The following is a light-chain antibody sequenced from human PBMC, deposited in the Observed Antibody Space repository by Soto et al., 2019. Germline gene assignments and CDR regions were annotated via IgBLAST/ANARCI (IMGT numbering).Light chain of an antibody. CDR3: KQRSNWPST. Sequence: EIVLTQSPATLSLSPGDRATLSCRASQSVSSYLAWYQQKPGQAPRLLIYDASNRDTGIPARFSGSGSGTDFTLTITSLEPEDFAVYYCKQRSNWPSTFGGGTKVEIK. V-gene: IGKV3-11*01. CDR2: DAS. J-gene: IGKJ4*01. CDR1: QSVSSY.